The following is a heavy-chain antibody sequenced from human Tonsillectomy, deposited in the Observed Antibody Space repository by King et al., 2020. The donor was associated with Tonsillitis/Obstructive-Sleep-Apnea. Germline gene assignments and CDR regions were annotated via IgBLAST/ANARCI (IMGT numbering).Heavy chain of an antibody. CDR2: INHSGST. CDR1: GGSFSGYY. V-gene: IGHV4-34*01. CDR3: ARGGIVPGRKYYYMDV. D-gene: IGHD2-2*01. J-gene: IGHJ6*03. Sequence: VQLQQWGAGLLKPSETLSLTCAVYGGSFSGYYWSWIRQPPGKGLEWIGEINHSGSTNYNPSLKSRVTISVDTSKNQFSLKLSSVTAADTAVYYCARGGIVPGRKYYYMDVWGKGTTVTVSS.